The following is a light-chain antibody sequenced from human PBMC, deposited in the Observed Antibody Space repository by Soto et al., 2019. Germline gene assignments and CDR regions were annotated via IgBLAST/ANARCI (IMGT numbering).Light chain of an antibody. Sequence: QSALTQPPSAYGSPGQSVTISCTGTSSDVGGYNYVSWYQQHPGKAPKLIIYEVTKRPSGVPDRFSGSKSDNTASLTVSGLQAEDEADYYCSSYTRNNNFVLFGGGTKVTVL. CDR3: SSYTRNNNFVL. CDR1: SSDVGGYNY. CDR2: EVT. V-gene: IGLV2-8*01. J-gene: IGLJ2*01.